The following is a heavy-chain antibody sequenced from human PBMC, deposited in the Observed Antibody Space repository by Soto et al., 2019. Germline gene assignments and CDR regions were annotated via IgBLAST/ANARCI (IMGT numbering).Heavy chain of an antibody. CDR3: AKDQVRGTVTPYYFDY. D-gene: IGHD4-17*01. J-gene: IGHJ4*02. V-gene: IGHV3-23*01. Sequence: GGSLRLSCAASGFTFSSYAMSWVRQAPGKGLEWVSAISGSGGSTYYADSVKGRFTISRDNSKNTLYLQMNSLRAEDTAVYYCAKDQVRGTVTPYYFDYWGQGTLVTVSS. CDR2: ISGSGGST. CDR1: GFTFSSYA.